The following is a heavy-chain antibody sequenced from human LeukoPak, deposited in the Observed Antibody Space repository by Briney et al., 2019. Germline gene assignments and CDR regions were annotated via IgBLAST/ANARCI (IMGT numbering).Heavy chain of an antibody. CDR1: GGSITSYY. D-gene: IGHD6-6*01. CDR2: IHTSGST. Sequence: SETLSLTCTVPGGSITSYYWTYIRQPAGKGLEWIGRIHTSGSTNYNPSLKSRVTMSVDTSKNQFSLNLSSVTAADTAMYYCAREFSGTSIAARVFDSWGQGTLVTVSS. J-gene: IGHJ4*02. V-gene: IGHV4-4*07. CDR3: AREFSGTSIAARVFDS.